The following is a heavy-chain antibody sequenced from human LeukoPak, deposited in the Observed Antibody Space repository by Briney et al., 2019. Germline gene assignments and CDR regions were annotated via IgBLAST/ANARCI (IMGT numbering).Heavy chain of an antibody. Sequence: PGGSLRLSCAASGFTFSSYWMSWVRQAPGEGLEWVANIKRDGSEKSYVGSVKGRFTISRDNAKKSLYLQMNSLRAEDTAVYHCAREEWFGESGFDSWGQGTLVTVSS. CDR1: GFTFSSYW. V-gene: IGHV3-7*01. D-gene: IGHD3-10*01. J-gene: IGHJ5*01. CDR3: AREEWFGESGFDS. CDR2: IKRDGSEK.